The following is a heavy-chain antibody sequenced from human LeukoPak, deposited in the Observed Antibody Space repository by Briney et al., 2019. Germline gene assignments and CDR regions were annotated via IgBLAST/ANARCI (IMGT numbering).Heavy chain of an antibody. CDR2: ISSSSTSI. V-gene: IGHV3-48*01. Sequence: PGGSLRLSCAASGFTFSRYSMNWVRQAPGKGLEWVSFISSSSTSIFYADSVKGRFTISRDNAKNSLFLQMNSLRAEDTAVSYCARDDYGDYDFDYWGQGTLVAVSS. CDR1: GFTFSRYS. D-gene: IGHD4-17*01. CDR3: ARDDYGDYDFDY. J-gene: IGHJ4*02.